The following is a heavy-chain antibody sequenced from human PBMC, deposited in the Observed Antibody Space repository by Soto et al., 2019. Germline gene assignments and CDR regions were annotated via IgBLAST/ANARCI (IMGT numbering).Heavy chain of an antibody. D-gene: IGHD6-19*01. V-gene: IGHV4-39*01. Sequence: QVQLQESGPGLVKPSETLSLTCTVSGDSISSTNYYWGWIRQPPGKGLEWIGSTYYTGGTYYNPSLKSRVLISVDTSKKQLSLKLSSVTAADTAVYYCARRSSYEAVAAYDWDQGTLVTVSS. CDR1: GDSISSTNYY. J-gene: IGHJ4*02. CDR3: ARRSSYEAVAAYD. CDR2: TYYTGGT.